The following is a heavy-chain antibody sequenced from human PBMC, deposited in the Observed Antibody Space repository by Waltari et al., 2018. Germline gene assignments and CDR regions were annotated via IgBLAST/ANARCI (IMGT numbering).Heavy chain of an antibody. CDR1: GGSFSGYY. V-gene: IGHV4-34*01. J-gene: IGHJ3*02. CDR2: INHSGST. CDR3: ARGVVVVVAATLQEAFDI. D-gene: IGHD2-15*01. Sequence: QVQLQQWGAGLLKPSETLSLTCAVYGGSFSGYYWSWIRQPPGKGLEWIGEINHSGSTNYNPSLKSRVTISVDTSKNQFSLKLSSVTAADTAVYYCARGVVVVVAATLQEAFDIWGQGTMVTVSS.